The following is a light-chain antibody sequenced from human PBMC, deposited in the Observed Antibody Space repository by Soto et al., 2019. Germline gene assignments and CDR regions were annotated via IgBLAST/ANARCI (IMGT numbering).Light chain of an antibody. CDR2: LAS. CDR1: QSISNY. CDR3: QQSYSSPRT. V-gene: IGKV1-39*01. Sequence: DIQMTQSPSSLSASVVDRVTITFRASQSISNYLNWYQQKPGKAPELLIYLASSLQSGVPSRFSGSGSGTDFTLAISSLQPEDFATYYCQQSYSSPRTFGQGTKVDIK. J-gene: IGKJ1*01.